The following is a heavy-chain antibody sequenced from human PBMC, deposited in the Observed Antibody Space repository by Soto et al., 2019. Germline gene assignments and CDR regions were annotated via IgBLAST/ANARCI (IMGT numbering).Heavy chain of an antibody. Sequence: SETLSLTCTVSGGSISSYYWSWIRQPPGKGLEWIGYIYYSGSTNYNPSLKSRVTISVDTSKNQFSLKLSSVTAADTAVYYCARGALYYDILTGYYPYYFDYWGQGTLVTVSS. J-gene: IGHJ4*02. CDR1: GGSISSYY. CDR2: IYYSGST. V-gene: IGHV4-59*01. D-gene: IGHD3-9*01. CDR3: ARGALYYDILTGYYPYYFDY.